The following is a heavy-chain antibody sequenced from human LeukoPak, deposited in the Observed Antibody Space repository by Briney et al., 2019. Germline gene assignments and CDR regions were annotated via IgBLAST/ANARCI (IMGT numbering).Heavy chain of an antibody. CDR3: ARAQRVGLSGSLRALFASYYTYYYMDV. CDR2: INPSDGAT. CDR1: GGTFTMYY. V-gene: IGHV1-46*01. D-gene: IGHD1-26*01. J-gene: IGHJ6*03. Sequence: ASVKVSCKASGGTFTMYYVHWVRQAPGQGLEWMGMINPSDGATTYAQRFQDRVTMTRDMSTTTVYMDLRSLRSEDTAGYFCARAQRVGLSGSLRALFASYYTYYYMDVWGRGTTVTVSS.